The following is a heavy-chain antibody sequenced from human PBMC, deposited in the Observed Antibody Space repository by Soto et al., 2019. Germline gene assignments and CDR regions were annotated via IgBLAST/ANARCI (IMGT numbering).Heavy chain of an antibody. D-gene: IGHD3-3*01. J-gene: IGHJ4*02. CDR1: GGSFSGYY. Sequence: SETLSLTCAVYGGSFSGYYWSWIRQPPGKGLEWIGEINHSGSTNYNPSLKSRVTISVDTSKNQFSLKLSSVTAADTAVYYCAREGYDFWSGSNPYYFDYWGQGTLVTVSS. V-gene: IGHV4-34*01. CDR2: INHSGST. CDR3: AREGYDFWSGSNPYYFDY.